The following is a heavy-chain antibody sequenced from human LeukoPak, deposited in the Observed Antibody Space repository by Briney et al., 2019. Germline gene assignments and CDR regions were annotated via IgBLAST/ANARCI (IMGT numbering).Heavy chain of an antibody. V-gene: IGHV3-30*02. Sequence: GGSLRLSCAASGFTLSSYGMHWVRQAPGKGLEWVAFIAYDGTNKHYADSVKGRFTISRDNSKNTLYLQMNSLRAEDTAVYYCLVEPTYYVDVWGKGTAVTVSS. CDR2: IAYDGTNK. J-gene: IGHJ6*03. CDR1: GFTLSSYG. CDR3: LVEPTYYVDV.